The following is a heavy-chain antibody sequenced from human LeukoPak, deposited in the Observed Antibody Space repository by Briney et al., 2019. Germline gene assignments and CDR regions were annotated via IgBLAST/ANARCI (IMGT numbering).Heavy chain of an antibody. D-gene: IGHD3-22*01. V-gene: IGHV3-73*01. J-gene: IGHJ4*02. CDR1: GFIFSDFA. CDR2: IRTKVDSYAT. CDR3: ARPSSGFHF. Sequence: GGSLRLSCAASGFIFSDFAMHWVRQASGKGLGWVGRIRTKVDSYATTYAASVKCRFTVSREDSKNTAYLEMNSLKSEDTAVYYCARPSSGFHFWRQGTLVSVPS.